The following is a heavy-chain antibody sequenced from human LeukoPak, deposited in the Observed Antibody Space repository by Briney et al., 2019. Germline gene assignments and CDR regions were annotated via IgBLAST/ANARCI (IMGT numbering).Heavy chain of an antibody. V-gene: IGHV4-34*01. CDR2: INHSGST. CDR3: ARAQLLTTVTLAPWFDR. CDR1: GGSFSGYY. Sequence: SETLALTCAVYGGSFSGYYWGWIRQPPGKGLEWIGEINHSGSTNYNPSVKSRVTISVGTTKNQFFLRLSTVKAADTAVYNGARAQLLTTVTLAPWFDRWGQGTLVTVSS. D-gene: IGHD4-17*01. J-gene: IGHJ5*02.